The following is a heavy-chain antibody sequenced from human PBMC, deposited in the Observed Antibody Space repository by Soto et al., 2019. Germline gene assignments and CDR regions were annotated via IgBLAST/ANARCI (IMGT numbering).Heavy chain of an antibody. V-gene: IGHV1-69*06. Sequence: QVQLVQSGAEVKKPGSSVKVSCKASGGTCSSYAISWVRQAPGQGLEWMGGNIPIFGTANYAQKFQGRVTITADKSTSTAYRERSSLSSEDTAVYYCARDGGGGSFQMGYWGQGTLVTVSS. CDR2: NIPIFGTA. D-gene: IGHD2-15*01. CDR1: GGTCSSYA. J-gene: IGHJ4*02. CDR3: ARDGGGGSFQMGY.